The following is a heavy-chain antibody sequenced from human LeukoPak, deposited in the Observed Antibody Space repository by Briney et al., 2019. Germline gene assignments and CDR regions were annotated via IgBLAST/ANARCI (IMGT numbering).Heavy chain of an antibody. CDR2: ISSSSSYI. CDR1: GFTFSSYS. V-gene: IGHV3-21*01. J-gene: IGHJ4*02. D-gene: IGHD6-13*01. Sequence: GGSLRLSCAASGFTFSSYSMNWVRQAPGKGLEWVSSISSSSSYIHYADSVKGRFTISRDNAKNSLYLQMNSLRAEDTAVYYCARDDSSWYYFDYWGQGTLVTVSS. CDR3: ARDDSSWYYFDY.